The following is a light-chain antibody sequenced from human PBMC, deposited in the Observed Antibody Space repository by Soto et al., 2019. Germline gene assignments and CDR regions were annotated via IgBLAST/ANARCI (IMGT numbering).Light chain of an antibody. CDR2: HTS. J-gene: IGKJ1*01. V-gene: IGKV3-20*01. CDR1: QSVSGS. CDR3: QQYESSPRT. Sequence: IVMTQSPATLSVSPGERATLSCRASQSVSGSLAWYQQRPGQAPRLLVYHTSNRATGIPDRFSASGSGTDFTLTISRLEPEDFAVYYCQQYESSPRTFGQGTKVDIK.